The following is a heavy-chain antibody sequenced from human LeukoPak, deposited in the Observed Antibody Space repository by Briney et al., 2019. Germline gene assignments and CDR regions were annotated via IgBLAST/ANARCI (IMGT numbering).Heavy chain of an antibody. Sequence: GGTLRLSCAASGFTFSSYAMSWVRQAPGKGLEWVSAISSSGGSTYYADSVKGRFTISRDNSKNTLYLQMNSLRAEDTAVYYCAKLVGYSYGYFDYWGQGTLATVSS. CDR2: ISSSGGST. D-gene: IGHD5-18*01. J-gene: IGHJ4*02. CDR3: AKLVGYSYGYFDY. V-gene: IGHV3-23*01. CDR1: GFTFSSYA.